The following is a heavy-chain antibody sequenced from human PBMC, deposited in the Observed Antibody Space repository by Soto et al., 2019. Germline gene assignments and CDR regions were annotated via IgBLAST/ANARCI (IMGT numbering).Heavy chain of an antibody. Sequence: GASVKVSCKASGYSFTNYDINWVRQATGQGLEWMGWMNPNSGYTSYAQKFQGRVTMTRNTSISTAYMELSSLRSEDTAVYYCARGVVGRQQLVFDYWGQGTLVTVSS. D-gene: IGHD6-13*01. J-gene: IGHJ4*02. CDR2: MNPNSGYT. V-gene: IGHV1-8*01. CDR3: ARGVVGRQQLVFDY. CDR1: GYSFTNYD.